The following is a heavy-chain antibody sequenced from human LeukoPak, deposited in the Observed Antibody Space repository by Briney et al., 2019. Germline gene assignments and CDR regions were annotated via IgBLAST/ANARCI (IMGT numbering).Heavy chain of an antibody. V-gene: IGHV5-51*01. D-gene: IGHD2-15*01. CDR1: GYTFTTYW. CDR2: IYPGDSDT. Sequence: GESLKISCRGSGYTFTTYWIGWVRQMPGKGLEWMGIIYPGDSDTRYSPSFQGQVTISADKSISTAYLQWSSLKASDTAMYYCARARYCSGGSCYAEYWGQGTLVTVSS. J-gene: IGHJ4*02. CDR3: ARARYCSGGSCYAEY.